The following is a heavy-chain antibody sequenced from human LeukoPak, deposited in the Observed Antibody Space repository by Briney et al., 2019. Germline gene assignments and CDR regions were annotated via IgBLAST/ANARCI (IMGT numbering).Heavy chain of an antibody. CDR1: GGSISSSSYY. D-gene: IGHD6-19*01. CDR3: AKGDTVAGTFDY. J-gene: IGHJ4*02. CDR2: IYYSGST. Sequence: SETLSLTCTVSGGSISSSSYYWGWIRQPPGKGLEWIGSIYYSGSTYYNPPLKSRVTISVDTSKNQFSLRLSSVTAADTAVYYCAKGDTVAGTFDYWGQGTLVTVSS. V-gene: IGHV4-39*01.